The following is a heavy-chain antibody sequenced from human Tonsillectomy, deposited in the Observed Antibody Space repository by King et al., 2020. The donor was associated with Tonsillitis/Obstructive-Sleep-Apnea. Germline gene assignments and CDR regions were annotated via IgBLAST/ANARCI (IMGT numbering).Heavy chain of an antibody. D-gene: IGHD6-13*01. V-gene: IGHV4-59*08. CDR3: ARLVIAASDP. Sequence: QLQESGPGLVKPSETLSLTCTVSGGSISSYYWSWIRQPPGKGLEWIGYIYYSGSTNYNPSLKSRVTISVDTSKNQFSLKLSSVTAADTAVYYCARLVIAASDPWGRGTLVTVPS. CDR2: IYYSGST. CDR1: GGSISSYY. J-gene: IGHJ5*02.